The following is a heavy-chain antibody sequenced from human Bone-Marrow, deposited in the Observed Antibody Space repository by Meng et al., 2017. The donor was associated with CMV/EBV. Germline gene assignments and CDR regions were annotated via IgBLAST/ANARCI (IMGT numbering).Heavy chain of an antibody. D-gene: IGHD2-2*01. J-gene: IGHJ4*02. CDR3: ARAKDCSSTTCYGDY. CDR1: GFTFSTYP. V-gene: IGHV3-21*01. Sequence: GGSLRLSCAASGFTFSTYPMIWVRQAPGKGLEWVSSISSSSYYIFYGDSVKGRFTVSRDNAKSSLFLQMNSLRAEDTAVYYCARAKDCSSTTCYGDYWGQGTLVTVSS. CDR2: ISSSSYYI.